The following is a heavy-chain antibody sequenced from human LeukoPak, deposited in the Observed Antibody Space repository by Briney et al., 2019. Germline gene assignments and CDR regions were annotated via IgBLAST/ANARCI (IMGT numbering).Heavy chain of an antibody. D-gene: IGHD3-10*01. V-gene: IGHV3-43*02. CDR1: GFTFADYA. CDR3: AKASYYYHYFDC. J-gene: IGHJ4*02. CDR2: ISANGERT. Sequence: GGSLRLSCAPSGFTFADYAMHWVRQAPGKGLEWVALISANGERTYYADSVKGRFTISGDNSKDSLYLQMTSLRNEDTALYYCAKASYYYHYFDCWGQGTLVTVSS.